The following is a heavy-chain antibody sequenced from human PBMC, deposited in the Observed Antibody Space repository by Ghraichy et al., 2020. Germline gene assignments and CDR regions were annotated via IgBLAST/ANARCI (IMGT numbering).Heavy chain of an antibody. Sequence: GGSLRLSCVASGFTFTSYAMHWVRQAPGKGLEWVAFISYDGSNTYQADSVTDRFTISRDNFENTLYLQMNSLRAEDTALYYCARDGWFRIIAEAAAVAFDLFRQLTMVAVCS. CDR1: GFTFTSYA. CDR2: ISYDGSNT. V-gene: IGHV3-30-3*01. CDR3: ARDGWFRIIAEAAAVAFDL. J-gene: IGHJ3*01. D-gene: IGHD6-19*01.